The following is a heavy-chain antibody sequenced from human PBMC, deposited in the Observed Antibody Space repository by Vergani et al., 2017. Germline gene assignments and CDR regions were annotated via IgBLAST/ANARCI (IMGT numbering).Heavy chain of an antibody. CDR1: GFTFSSYA. J-gene: IGHJ3*02. V-gene: IGHV3-30-3*02. CDR3: AKLASGIDSRPHLDAFDI. CDR2: LSYDGSNK. D-gene: IGHD3-22*01. Sequence: QVQLVESGGGVVQHGRSLRLSCAASGFTFSSYAMHWVRQAPGKGLEWVAVLSYDGSNKYSADSVKGRFTISRDNSKNTLYLQMNSLRAEDTAVYYCAKLASGIDSRPHLDAFDIWGQGTMVTVSS.